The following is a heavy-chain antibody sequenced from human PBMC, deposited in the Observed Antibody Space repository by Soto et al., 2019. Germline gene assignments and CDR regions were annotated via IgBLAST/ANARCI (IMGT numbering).Heavy chain of an antibody. CDR1: GGSISSSSYY. CDR3: ARLTKYCSSTSCYNRYYYYYYYMDV. V-gene: IGHV4-39*01. D-gene: IGHD2-2*02. Sequence: SETLSLTCTVSGGSISSSSYYWGWIRQPPGKGLEWIGSIYYSGSTYYNPSLKSRVTISVDTSKNQFSLKLSSVTAADTAVYYCARLTKYCSSTSCYNRYYYYYYYMDVWGKGTTVTVS. CDR2: IYYSGST. J-gene: IGHJ6*03.